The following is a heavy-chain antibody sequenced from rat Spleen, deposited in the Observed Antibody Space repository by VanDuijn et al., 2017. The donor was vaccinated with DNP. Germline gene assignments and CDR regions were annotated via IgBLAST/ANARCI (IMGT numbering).Heavy chain of an antibody. CDR2: ISASGGST. V-gene: IGHV5S13*01. Sequence: EVQLVESGGGLVQPGRSLKLSCAASGFTFSYYGMAWVRQAPKKGLEWVASISASGGSTSYRNSVKGRFTISRDNAKSTLYLQMDSLRSEDTATYYCTREQHFHFDYWGQGVMVTVSS. CDR3: TREQHFHFDY. CDR1: GFTFSYYG. J-gene: IGHJ2*01.